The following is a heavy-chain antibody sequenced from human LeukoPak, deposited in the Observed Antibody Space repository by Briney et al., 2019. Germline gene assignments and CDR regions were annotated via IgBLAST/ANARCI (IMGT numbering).Heavy chain of an antibody. J-gene: IGHJ6*03. CDR3: ARVVSSSWDYYYYMDV. CDR1: GGPISSYY. CDR2: IYYSGNT. Sequence: SVTLSLTCTVSGGPISSYYWRWIRQPPGKGLEWIGYIYYSGNTNYNPSLKSRVTISVHTSKNQFSLKLSSVTAADTAVYYCARVVSSSWDYYYYMDVWGKGTTVTISS. V-gene: IGHV4-59*01. D-gene: IGHD6-13*01.